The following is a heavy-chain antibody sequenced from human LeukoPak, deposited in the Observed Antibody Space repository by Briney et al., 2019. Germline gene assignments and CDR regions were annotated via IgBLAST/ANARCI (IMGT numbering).Heavy chain of an antibody. D-gene: IGHD1-1*01. Sequence: GESLKISCKGSGYSFTSYWIGWVRQLPGKGLECMGLIYPGDSDTRYSPSFQGQVTISADKSISTAYLQWSSLKASDTAIDYCARHETGPYFDYWGQGTLVTVSS. J-gene: IGHJ4*02. CDR1: GYSFTSYW. CDR2: IYPGDSDT. V-gene: IGHV5-51*01. CDR3: ARHETGPYFDY.